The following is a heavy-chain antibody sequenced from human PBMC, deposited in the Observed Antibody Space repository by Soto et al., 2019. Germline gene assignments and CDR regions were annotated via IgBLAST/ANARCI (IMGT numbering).Heavy chain of an antibody. CDR1: GGSITSSSHF. D-gene: IGHD6-25*01. CDR3: AGQTFTIAAASYGRSNWFDP. V-gene: IGHV4-39*01. Sequence: SETLSLTCTASGGSITSSSHFWGWVRQPPGKGLEWIGIIYFTGNTYYTPSLKSRLTMSIDTSKNEFSLRLNSVTAADTAVYYCAGQTFTIAAASYGRSNWFDPWGPGTLVTVSS. J-gene: IGHJ5*02. CDR2: IYFTGNT.